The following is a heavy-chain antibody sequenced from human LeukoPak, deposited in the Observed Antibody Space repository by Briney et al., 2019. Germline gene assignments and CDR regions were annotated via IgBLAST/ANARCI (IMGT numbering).Heavy chain of an antibody. D-gene: IGHD3-10*01. CDR3: ARFHGSGTSSYFDS. V-gene: IGHV5-51*01. Sequence: GESLKISCMGSGYSFSTYWIGWVRQLPGKGLEWMGIIYPGNSDTRNSPSFQGQVTISVDKSINTAYLQWSSLKASDTAMYYCARFHGSGTSSYFDSWGQGTPVTVSS. CDR1: GYSFSTYW. CDR2: IYPGNSDT. J-gene: IGHJ4*02.